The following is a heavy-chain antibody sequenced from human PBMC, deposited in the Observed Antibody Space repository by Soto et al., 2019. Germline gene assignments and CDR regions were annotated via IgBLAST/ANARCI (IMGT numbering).Heavy chain of an antibody. V-gene: IGHV4-4*02. CDR2: IYHTGGR. CDR3: ARLYSSSWYFGMDV. J-gene: IGHJ6*02. CDR1: GDSINNTYW. D-gene: IGHD6-13*01. Sequence: SETLSLTCFVSGDSINNTYWWSWVRQAPEKGLEWIGEIYHTGGRSYMPSLRGRITLSVDTSKNQFSLKLTSVTAADTAMYYCARLYSSSWYFGMDVWGQGTTVTVSS.